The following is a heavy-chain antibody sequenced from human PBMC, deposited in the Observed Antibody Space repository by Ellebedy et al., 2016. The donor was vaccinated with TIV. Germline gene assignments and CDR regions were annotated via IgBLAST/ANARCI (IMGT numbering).Heavy chain of an antibody. Sequence: GSLRLSXAVSGGSISSSNWWSWVRQPPGKGLEWIGEINHSGSTNYNPSLKSRVTISVDTSKNQFSLKLSSVTAADTAVYYCTRRPSGSSLDFWGQGTLVTVSS. D-gene: IGHD3-10*01. CDR3: TRRPSGSSLDF. CDR1: GGSISSSNW. CDR2: INHSGST. J-gene: IGHJ4*02. V-gene: IGHV4-4*02.